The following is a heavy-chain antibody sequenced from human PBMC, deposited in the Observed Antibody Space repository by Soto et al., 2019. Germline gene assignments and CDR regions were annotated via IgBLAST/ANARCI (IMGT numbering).Heavy chain of an antibody. CDR1: GYTFTSYY. CDR2: INPSGGST. V-gene: IGHV1-46*01. J-gene: IGHJ6*02. Sequence: ASVKVSCKASGYTFTSYYMHWVRQAPGQGLEWMGIINPSGGSTSYAQKFQGRVTMTRDTSTSTVYMELSSLRSEDTAVYYCARAIRKRGDYYYGMDAWGQGTTVTVSS. CDR3: ARAIRKRGDYYYGMDA. D-gene: IGHD3-10*01.